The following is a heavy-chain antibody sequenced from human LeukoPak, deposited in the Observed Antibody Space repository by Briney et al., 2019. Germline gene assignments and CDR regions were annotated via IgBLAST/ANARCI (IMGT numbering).Heavy chain of an antibody. CDR3: ARVEGSDSSGLLFDY. V-gene: IGHV4-59*01. D-gene: IGHD3-22*01. CDR2: IYYSGST. Sequence: SETLSLTCAVSGGSISNYYWSWIRQPPGKGLEWIGYIYYSGSTNYNPSLKSRVTISVDTSKNQFSLKLSSVTAADTAVYYCARVEGSDSSGLLFDYWGQGTLVTVSS. J-gene: IGHJ4*02. CDR1: GGSISNYY.